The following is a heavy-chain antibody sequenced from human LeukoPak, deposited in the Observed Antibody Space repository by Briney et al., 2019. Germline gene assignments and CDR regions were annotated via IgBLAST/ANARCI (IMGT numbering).Heavy chain of an antibody. V-gene: IGHV4-34*01. CDR2: INHSGST. CDR3: ARGASVTTSRTYWYFDL. Sequence: SETLSLTCAVYGGSFSGYYWSWIRQPPGKGLEWIGEINHSGSTNYNPSLKSRVTISVDTSKNQFSLKLSSVTAADTAVYYCARGASVTTSRTYWYFDLWAVAPWSLSPQ. CDR1: GGSFSGYY. D-gene: IGHD4-17*01. J-gene: IGHJ2*01.